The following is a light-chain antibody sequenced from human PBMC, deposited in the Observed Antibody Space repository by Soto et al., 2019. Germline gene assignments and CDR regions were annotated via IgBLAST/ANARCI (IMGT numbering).Light chain of an antibody. Sequence: QSALTQPASVSGSPGQSITISCTGTSSDVGTYDRVSWYQQHPGEAPTLMIYEVNKRPSGVSNRFSGSKSGNTASLTISGFQAEDEADYHCCSSVGGPIWVFGGGTKLTVL. CDR1: SSDVGTYDR. V-gene: IGLV2-23*02. CDR2: EVN. CDR3: CSSVGGPIWV. J-gene: IGLJ3*02.